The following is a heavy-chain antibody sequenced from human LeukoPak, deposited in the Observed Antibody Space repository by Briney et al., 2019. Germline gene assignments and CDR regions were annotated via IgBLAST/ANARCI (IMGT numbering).Heavy chain of an antibody. CDR3: AKDISAKYYYYYMDV. Sequence: GGSLRLSCAASGFTVSSNYMSWVRQAPGKGLEWVSVIYSGGSTYYADSVKGRFTISRDNAKNSLYLQMNSLRAEDMALYYCAKDISAKYYYYYMDVWGKGTAVTVSS. V-gene: IGHV3-53*05. J-gene: IGHJ6*03. D-gene: IGHD1-14*01. CDR1: GFTVSSNY. CDR2: IYSGGST.